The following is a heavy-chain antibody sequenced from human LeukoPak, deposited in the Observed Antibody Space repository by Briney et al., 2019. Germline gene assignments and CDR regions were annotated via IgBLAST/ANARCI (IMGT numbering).Heavy chain of an antibody. Sequence: PSETLSLTCTVSGGSVSSGSYYWSWIRQPPGKGLEWIGYIYYSGSTNYNPSLKSRVTISVDMSKNQFSLKLSSVTAADTAVYYCARDLKQQLESYYYYGMDVWGQGTTVTVSS. J-gene: IGHJ6*02. V-gene: IGHV4-61*01. CDR1: GGSVSSGSYY. CDR3: ARDLKQQLESYYYYGMDV. D-gene: IGHD6-13*01. CDR2: IYYSGST.